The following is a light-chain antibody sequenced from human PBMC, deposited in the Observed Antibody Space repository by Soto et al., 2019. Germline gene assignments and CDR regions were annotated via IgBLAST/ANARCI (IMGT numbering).Light chain of an antibody. J-gene: IGKJ5*01. CDR2: DAY. V-gene: IGKV3-11*01. Sequence: EVVLTQSPVTLSLSAGERATLSCRAIHIFRGLLAWYQQKPGQAPRLLIYDAYNRATGIPPRFSGSGPGTDFTLTISRVEPEDFGVYFCQQYGRLPITFGQGRLLEIK. CDR1: HIFRGL. CDR3: QQYGRLPIT.